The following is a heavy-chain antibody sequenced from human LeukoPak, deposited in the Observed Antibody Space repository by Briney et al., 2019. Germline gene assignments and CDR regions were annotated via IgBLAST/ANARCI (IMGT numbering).Heavy chain of an antibody. V-gene: IGHV5-51*01. J-gene: IGHJ5*02. CDR2: IYPGDSDT. CDR3: ARHVSATVLTRGWFDP. CDR1: GYSFTTHW. Sequence: ADPKISLRGSGYSFTTHWIGWVRKMPGKGLEWMGSIYPGDSDTRYSPSFQGQVPISADKSISTAYLQWSSLKDSDTAMYYCARHVSATVLTRGWFDPWGQGTLVPVSS. D-gene: IGHD4-23*01.